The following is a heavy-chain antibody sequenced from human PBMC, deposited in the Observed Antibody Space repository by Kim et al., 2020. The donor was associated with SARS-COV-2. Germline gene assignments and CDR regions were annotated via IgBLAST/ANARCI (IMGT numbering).Heavy chain of an antibody. CDR3: ARVLKGDYDWYFDL. V-gene: IGHV3-11*05. J-gene: IGHJ2*01. D-gene: IGHD4-17*01. Sequence: ADSVKGRFTISRDNAKNSLYLQMNSLRAEDTAVYYCARVLKGDYDWYFDLWGRGTLVTVSS.